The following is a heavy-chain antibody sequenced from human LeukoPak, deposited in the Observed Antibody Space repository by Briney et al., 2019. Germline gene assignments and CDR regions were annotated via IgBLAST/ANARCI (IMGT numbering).Heavy chain of an antibody. Sequence: GGSLRLSCAASGFTFSSYAMHWVRQAPGKGLEWVAVISYDGSNKYYADSVKGRFTISRDNSKNTLYLQMNSLRAEDTAVYYCAKVSYRYYGSGSYVLDYWGQGTLVTVSS. CDR1: GFTFSSYA. D-gene: IGHD3-10*01. CDR2: ISYDGSNK. CDR3: AKVSYRYYGSGSYVLDY. V-gene: IGHV3-30-3*01. J-gene: IGHJ4*02.